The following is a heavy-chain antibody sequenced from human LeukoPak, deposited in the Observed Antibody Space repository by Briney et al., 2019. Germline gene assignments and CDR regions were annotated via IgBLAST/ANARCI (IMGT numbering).Heavy chain of an antibody. D-gene: IGHD6-6*01. V-gene: IGHV4-34*01. J-gene: IGHJ4*02. CDR3: ARRGSMTGPPPL. CDR2: INHSGST. Sequence: SETLSLTCSVSGDSISYFYWSWIRQPPGKGLEWIGEINHSGSTSYNPSLKSRVTISVDTSKNQFSLKLSSVTAADTAVYYCARRGSMTGPPPLWGQGTLVTVSS. CDR1: GDSISYFY.